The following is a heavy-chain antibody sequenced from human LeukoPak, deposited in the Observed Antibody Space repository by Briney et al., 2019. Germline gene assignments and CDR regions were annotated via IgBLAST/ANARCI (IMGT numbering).Heavy chain of an antibody. D-gene: IGHD3-3*01. J-gene: IGHJ2*01. CDR1: GSSINTPYY. V-gene: IGHV4-38-2*02. Sequence: PSETLSLTCTVSGSSINTPYYWAWIRQPPGEGLEWIGNIFHGVTTFYNPSLMNRVTISVDTSKNQFSLKLSSVTAADTAVYYCARAYYDFWSGYYDHWYFDLWGRGTLVTVSS. CDR2: IFHGVTT. CDR3: ARAYYDFWSGYYDHWYFDL.